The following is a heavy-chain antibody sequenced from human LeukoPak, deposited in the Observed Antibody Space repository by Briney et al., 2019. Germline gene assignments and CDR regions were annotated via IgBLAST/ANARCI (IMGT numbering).Heavy chain of an antibody. Sequence: ASVKVSCKASGYTFINYYMHWVRQAPGRGLEWMGIINPSGGRPSYAQKFQGRVTMTRDTSTSTVYMELNSLRSEDTAVYYCARVSLFLVGVGATKGLDYWGQGTLVTVSS. J-gene: IGHJ4*02. V-gene: IGHV1-46*01. CDR3: ARVSLFLVGVGATKGLDY. CDR1: GYTFINYY. D-gene: IGHD1-26*01. CDR2: INPSGGRP.